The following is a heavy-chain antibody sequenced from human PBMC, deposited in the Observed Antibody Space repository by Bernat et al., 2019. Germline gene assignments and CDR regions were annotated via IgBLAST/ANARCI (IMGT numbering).Heavy chain of an antibody. D-gene: IGHD4-17*01. V-gene: IGHV3-15*01. Sequence: EVQLVESGGGLVEPGGSLRLSCAAAGFSFSNAWMSWVRQAPGKGLEWVGRIKSKSDGGTTDYATPGSGRFTISRDHSEHTLYLQMNSLKTEDTAVYYCTTDKPAGSRYGAYGWRQGPLVTASS. CDR1: GFSFSNAW. CDR3: TTDKPAGSRYGAYG. CDR2: IKSKSDGGTT. J-gene: IGHJ4*02.